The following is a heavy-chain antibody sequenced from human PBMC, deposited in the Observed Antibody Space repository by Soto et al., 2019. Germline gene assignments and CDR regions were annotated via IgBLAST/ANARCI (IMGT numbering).Heavy chain of an antibody. CDR2: IIPIFGTA. Sequence: SVKVSCKASGGTFSSYAISWVRQAPGQGLEWMGGIIPIFGTANYAQKFQGGVTITADKSTSTAYMELSSLRSEDTAVYYCATKVVLRFLEWLLPNYYYGMDVWGQGTTVTVSS. CDR3: ATKVVLRFLEWLLPNYYYGMDV. CDR1: GGTFSSYA. D-gene: IGHD3-3*01. J-gene: IGHJ6*02. V-gene: IGHV1-69*06.